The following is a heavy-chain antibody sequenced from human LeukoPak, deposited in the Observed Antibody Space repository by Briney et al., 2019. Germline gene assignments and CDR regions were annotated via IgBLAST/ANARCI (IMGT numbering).Heavy chain of an antibody. CDR2: ISRSGSST. Sequence: TGGSLILSCAASGFTFSAYAMSWVRQAPGKGLEWVSAISRSGSSTDYADSVKGRFTISRDNSKNTLYLQMNSLRPEDTAVYYCAKGGDILTGYYLYWYFDLWGRGTLVTVSS. J-gene: IGHJ2*01. CDR1: GFTFSAYA. D-gene: IGHD3-9*01. V-gene: IGHV3-23*01. CDR3: AKGGDILTGYYLYWYFDL.